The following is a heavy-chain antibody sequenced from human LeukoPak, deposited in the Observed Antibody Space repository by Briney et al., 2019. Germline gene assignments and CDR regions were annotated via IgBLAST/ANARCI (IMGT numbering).Heavy chain of an antibody. J-gene: IGHJ4*02. CDR1: GFTFTDYA. CDR3: ARERSSGSYFDY. CDR2: ISGSGTIT. Sequence: GGSLRLSCAASGFTFTDYAMNWVRQAPGKGLEWVSTISGSGTITYYADSVRGRFTISRDYSTNTLYLQMNSLRAEDTAVYYCARERSSGSYFDYWGQGTLVTVSS. D-gene: IGHD1-26*01. V-gene: IGHV3-23*01.